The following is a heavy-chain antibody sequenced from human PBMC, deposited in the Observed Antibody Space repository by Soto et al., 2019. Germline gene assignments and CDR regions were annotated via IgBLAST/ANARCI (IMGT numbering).Heavy chain of an antibody. D-gene: IGHD3-10*01. CDR2: IYYSGST. V-gene: IGHV4-39*01. Sequence: QLQLQESGPGLVKPSETLSLTCTVSGGSISSSSYYWGWIRQPPGKGLEWIGSIYYSGSTYYNPSLKSRVTLFVDTSKNQFSLELSSVAAADTAVYYCATVWCGESQHWGQGTLVTVSS. CDR3: ATVWCGESQH. J-gene: IGHJ1*01. CDR1: GGSISSSSYY.